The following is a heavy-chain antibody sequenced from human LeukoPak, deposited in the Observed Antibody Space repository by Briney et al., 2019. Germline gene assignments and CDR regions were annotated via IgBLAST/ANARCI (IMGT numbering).Heavy chain of an antibody. CDR1: GGSISSYY. V-gene: IGHV4-59*01. Sequence: SETLSLTCTVSGGSISSYYWSWIRQPPGKGLEWIGYIYYSGSTNYNPSLKSRVTISVDTSKNQFSLKLSSVTAADTAVYYCARARIAARTKYNWFDPWGQGTLVTVSS. CDR2: IYYSGST. CDR3: ARARIAARTKYNWFDP. J-gene: IGHJ5*02. D-gene: IGHD6-6*01.